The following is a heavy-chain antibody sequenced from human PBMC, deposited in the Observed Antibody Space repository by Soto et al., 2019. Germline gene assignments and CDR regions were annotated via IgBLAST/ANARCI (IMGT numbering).Heavy chain of an antibody. D-gene: IGHD6-6*01. CDR1: GLSLSTSGVG. Sequence: GSGPTLVNPPQTLTLTCTFSGLSLSTSGVGVGWIRQPPGKALEWLALIYWDDDKRYSPSLKSRLTVTKDTSKNQVVLAMTNMDPVDTATYYCAQWASSSFLHYWGQGTLVTVSS. V-gene: IGHV2-5*02. J-gene: IGHJ4*02. CDR3: AQWASSSFLHY. CDR2: IYWDDDK.